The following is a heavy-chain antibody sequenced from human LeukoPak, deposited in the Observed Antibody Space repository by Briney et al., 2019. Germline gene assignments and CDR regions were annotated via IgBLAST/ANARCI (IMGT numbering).Heavy chain of an antibody. CDR2: ISSSSTYI. V-gene: IGHV3-21*01. D-gene: IGHD3-22*01. Sequence: GGSLRLSCAASGFTFSAYSLSWVRQAPGKGLEWVSSISSSSTYIYYADSVKGRLTISRDNAKNSLYLQMNSLRAEDTAVYYCARDVYDSSGYYAIDYWGQGTLVTVSS. J-gene: IGHJ4*02. CDR1: GFTFSAYS. CDR3: ARDVYDSSGYYAIDY.